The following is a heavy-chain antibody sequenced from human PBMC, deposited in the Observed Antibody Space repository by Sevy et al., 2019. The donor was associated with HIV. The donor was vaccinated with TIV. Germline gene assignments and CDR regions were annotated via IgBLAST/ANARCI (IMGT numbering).Heavy chain of an antibody. CDR3: AREAGYCSNGVCYTRWFDP. J-gene: IGHJ5*02. V-gene: IGHV4-31*11. CDR2: IYHLGST. Sequence: SETLSLTCAVSGGSVSSDNYYWTWIRQHPGKGLEWIGYIYHLGSTSSNPSLKSRVTISVDTSKNQFSLKLRSVTAADTAVYFCAREAGYCSNGVCYTRWFDPWGQGTLVTVSS. CDR1: GGSVSSDNYY. D-gene: IGHD2-8*01.